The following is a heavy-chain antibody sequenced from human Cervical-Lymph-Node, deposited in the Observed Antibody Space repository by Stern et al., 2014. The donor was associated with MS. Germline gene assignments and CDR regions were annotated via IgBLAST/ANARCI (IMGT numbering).Heavy chain of an antibody. J-gene: IGHJ4*02. D-gene: IGHD2-2*01. CDR1: GYTFTGYY. CDR2: INPYSGAT. V-gene: IGHV1-2*02. Sequence: VQLVESGPEVTKPGASVKVSCKASGYTFTGYYLHWVRQAPGQGLEWMGWINPYSGATNYAQNSQGRVTMTRDTSISTGYMELSRLRSDDTGVYYCARGGAVVPAAMQNYWGQGTLVTVSS. CDR3: ARGGAVVPAAMQNY.